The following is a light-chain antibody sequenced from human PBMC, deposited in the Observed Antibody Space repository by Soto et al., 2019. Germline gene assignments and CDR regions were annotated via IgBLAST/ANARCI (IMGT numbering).Light chain of an antibody. Sequence: EIVLTQSPGTLSLSPGERATLSCRASQSVSSSYLAWYQQKPGQAPRLLIYGASSRATGIPDRFSGSGSGTDFTLTSSRLEPEEFSVYYCQQYPGYTFGQGTKLEIK. CDR1: QSVSSSY. V-gene: IGKV3-20*01. J-gene: IGKJ2*01. CDR3: QQYPGYT. CDR2: GAS.